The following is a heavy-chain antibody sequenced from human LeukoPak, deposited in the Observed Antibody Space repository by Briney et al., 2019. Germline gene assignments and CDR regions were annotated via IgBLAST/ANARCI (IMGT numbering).Heavy chain of an antibody. D-gene: IGHD3-22*01. J-gene: IGHJ4*02. V-gene: IGHV1-2*02. CDR1: GYTFTGYY. CDR2: INPNSGGT. CDR3: ARDSPYYYDSSGYSGTFDY. Sequence: GASVKVSCKASGYTFTGYYMHWVRQAPGQGLEWMGWINPNSGGTNYAQKFQGRVTMTRDTSISTAYMELSRLRSDDTAVYYCARDSPYYYDSSGYSGTFDYWGQGTLVTVSS.